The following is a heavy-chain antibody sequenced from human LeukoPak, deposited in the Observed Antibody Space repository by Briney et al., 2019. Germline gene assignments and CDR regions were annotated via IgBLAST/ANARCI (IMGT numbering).Heavy chain of an antibody. D-gene: IGHD3-22*01. J-gene: IGHJ4*02. CDR1: GFTFSSYG. CDR2: ISYDGSNK. Sequence: GGSLRLSCAASGFTFSSYGMHWVRQAPGKGLEWVAVISYDGSNKYYADSVEGRFTISRDNSKNTLYLQMNSLRAEDTAVYYCAKDLREYYYDSSAALGGYYWGQGTLVTVSS. CDR3: AKDLREYYYDSSAALGGYY. V-gene: IGHV3-30*18.